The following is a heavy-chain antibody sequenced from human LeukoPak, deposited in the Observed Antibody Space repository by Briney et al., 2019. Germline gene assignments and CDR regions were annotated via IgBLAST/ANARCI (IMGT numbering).Heavy chain of an antibody. CDR2: INAGNGNT. CDR3: ARPYTSQRSHDAFDI. CDR1: GYTFTSYA. D-gene: IGHD6-25*01. V-gene: IGHV1-3*01. Sequence: VSVKVSCKASGYTFTSYAMHWVRQAPGQRLEWMGWINAGNGNTKYSQKFQGRVTITRDTSASTAYMGLSSLRSEDTAVYYCARPYTSQRSHDAFDIWGQGTMVTVSS. J-gene: IGHJ3*02.